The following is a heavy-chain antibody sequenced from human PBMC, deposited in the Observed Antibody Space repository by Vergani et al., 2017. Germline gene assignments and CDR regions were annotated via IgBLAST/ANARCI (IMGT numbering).Heavy chain of an antibody. Sequence: QVQLVESGGGVVQPGRSLRLSCAASGFTFSSYGMHWVRQAPGKGLEWVAVIWYDGSNKYYADSVKGRFTISRDNSKNTLYLQMNSLRAEDTAVYYCARDRGDYGDYGYGMDVWGQGTTVTVSS. J-gene: IGHJ6*02. D-gene: IGHD4-17*01. CDR2: IWYDGSNK. V-gene: IGHV3-30*19. CDR3: ARDRGDYGDYGYGMDV. CDR1: GFTFSSYG.